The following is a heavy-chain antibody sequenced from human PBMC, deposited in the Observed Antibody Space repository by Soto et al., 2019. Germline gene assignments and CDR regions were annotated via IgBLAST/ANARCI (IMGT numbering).Heavy chain of an antibody. CDR1: GYTFTSYD. CDR3: AGGDFSYYGSGSYLVSGYMDV. Sequence: ASVKVSCKASGYTFTSYDINWVRQATGQGLEWMGWMNPNSGNTGYAQKLQGRVTMTRNTSISTAYMELSSLRSEDTAVYYCAGGDFSYYGSGSYLVSGYMDVWGKGTTVTVSS. J-gene: IGHJ6*03. V-gene: IGHV1-8*01. CDR2: MNPNSGNT. D-gene: IGHD3-10*01.